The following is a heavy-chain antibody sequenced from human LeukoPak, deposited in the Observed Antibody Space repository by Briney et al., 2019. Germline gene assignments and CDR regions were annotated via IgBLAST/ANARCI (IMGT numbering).Heavy chain of an antibody. CDR2: ISSSSTYI. CDR3: ARGGQYQLLSVY. V-gene: IGHV3-21*01. CDR1: GFTFSSYS. Sequence: SGGSLRLSCAACGFTFSSYSMNWVRQAPGKGLEWVSSISSSSTYIYYADSVKGRFTISRDNAKNSLYLQMNSLRAEHTAVYYCARGGQYQLLSVYWGQGTLVTVSS. D-gene: IGHD2-2*01. J-gene: IGHJ4*02.